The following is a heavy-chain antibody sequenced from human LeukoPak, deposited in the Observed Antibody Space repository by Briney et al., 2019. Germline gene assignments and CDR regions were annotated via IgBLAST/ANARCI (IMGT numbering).Heavy chain of an antibody. J-gene: IGHJ5*02. Sequence: SGGFLRLSCAASGFTFSSYSMNWVRQAPGKGLEWVSSISSSSSYIYYADSVKGRFTISRDNAKNSLYLQMNSLRAEDTAVYYCASSDIPVVPDNNWFDPWGQGTLVTVSS. V-gene: IGHV3-21*01. D-gene: IGHD2-2*01. CDR2: ISSSSSYI. CDR1: GFTFSSYS. CDR3: ASSDIPVVPDNNWFDP.